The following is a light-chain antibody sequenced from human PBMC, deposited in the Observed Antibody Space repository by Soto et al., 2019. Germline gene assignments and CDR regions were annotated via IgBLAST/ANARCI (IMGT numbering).Light chain of an antibody. Sequence: EIVMTQSPATLSVSQGERATLSCRTSQSLGTNLAWFQQKPGQVPRLLIHGASTRATGVPARFSGSGSGTAFTLTINSLQSEDFAVYYCQQYNMWPRTFGQGTKVDIK. CDR1: QSLGTN. CDR2: GAS. V-gene: IGKV3-15*01. J-gene: IGKJ1*01. CDR3: QQYNMWPRT.